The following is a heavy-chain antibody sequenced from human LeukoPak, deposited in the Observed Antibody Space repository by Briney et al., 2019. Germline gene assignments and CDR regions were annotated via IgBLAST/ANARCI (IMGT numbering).Heavy chain of an antibody. D-gene: IGHD3-3*01. V-gene: IGHV4-39*07. J-gene: IGHJ6*03. CDR1: GGSISRTSYY. CDR2: IFYSGNT. Sequence: KPSETLSLTCTVSGGSISRTSYYWGWIRQPPGEGLEWIGSIFYSGNTYYNPSLESRVTISVDTSKNQFSLKLSSVTAADTAVYYCARTIYYYYMDVWGKGTTVTVSS. CDR3: ARTIYYYYMDV.